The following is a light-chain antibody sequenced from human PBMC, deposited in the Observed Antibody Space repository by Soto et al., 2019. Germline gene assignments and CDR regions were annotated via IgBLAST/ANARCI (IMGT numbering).Light chain of an antibody. J-gene: IGKJ3*01. CDR1: QGIRNH. Sequence: DIQLTQSPSFLSASVGDRVTITCRASQGIRNHLAWYQQKPGKAPKLLLYAASTLQSGVPPRFSGSGSGTDFTLTINRLQPEDFATYYCQQVNSPWAFGPGTKVDIK. V-gene: IGKV1-9*01. CDR3: QQVNSPWA. CDR2: AAS.